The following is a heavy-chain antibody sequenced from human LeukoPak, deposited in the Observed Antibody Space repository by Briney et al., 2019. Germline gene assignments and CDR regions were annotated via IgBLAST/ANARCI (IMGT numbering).Heavy chain of an antibody. CDR3: ARGGGVIMGGYFDY. Sequence: SETLSPTCAVYGGSFRGYYWSWIRQPPGKGLEWIGEINHSGSTNYNPSLKSRVTISVDTSKNQFSLKLSSVTAADTAVYYCARGGGVIMGGYFDYWGQGTLVTVSS. CDR1: GGSFRGYY. CDR2: INHSGST. D-gene: IGHD3-10*01. J-gene: IGHJ4*02. V-gene: IGHV4-34*01.